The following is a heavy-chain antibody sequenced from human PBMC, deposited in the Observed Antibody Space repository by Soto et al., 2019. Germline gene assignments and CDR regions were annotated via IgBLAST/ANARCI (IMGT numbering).Heavy chain of an antibody. Sequence: QVQLQESGPGLVKPSGTLSLTCAVSGGTISSSNWWSWVRQPPGKGMEWIGEIYHSGSTNSNPSLKSRVTISVDKSNNQFALKLSSVTAADTAVYYCARTAAAGTYLDYWGQGTLVTVSS. J-gene: IGHJ4*02. CDR2: IYHSGST. V-gene: IGHV4-4*02. CDR1: GGTISSSNW. D-gene: IGHD6-13*01. CDR3: ARTAAAGTYLDY.